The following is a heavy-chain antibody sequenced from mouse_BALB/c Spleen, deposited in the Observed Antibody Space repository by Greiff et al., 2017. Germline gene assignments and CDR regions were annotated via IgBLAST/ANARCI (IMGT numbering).Heavy chain of an antibody. CDR3: ARDKGNYDGYAMDY. CDR1: GFTFSSYG. CDR2: INSNGGST. D-gene: IGHD2-1*01. V-gene: IGHV5-6-3*01. J-gene: IGHJ4*01. Sequence: EVQLVESGGGLVQPGGSLKLSCAASGFTFSSYGMSWVRQTPDKRLELVATINSNGGSTYYPDSVKGRFTISRDNAKNTLYLQMSSLKSEDTAMYYCARDKGNYDGYAMDYWGQGTSVTVAS.